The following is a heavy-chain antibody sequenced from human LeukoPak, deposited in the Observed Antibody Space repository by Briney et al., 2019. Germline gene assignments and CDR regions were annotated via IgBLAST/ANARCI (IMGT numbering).Heavy chain of an antibody. Sequence: SETLSLTCTVSGGSISSYYWSWIRQPPGKGLEWIGYIYYSGSTNYNPSLKCRVTISVDTSKNQFSLKLSSVTAADTAVYYCARRGIAAAGTFDYWGQGTLVTVSS. J-gene: IGHJ4*02. V-gene: IGHV4-59*08. D-gene: IGHD6-13*01. CDR2: IYYSGST. CDR1: GGSISSYY. CDR3: ARRGIAAAGTFDY.